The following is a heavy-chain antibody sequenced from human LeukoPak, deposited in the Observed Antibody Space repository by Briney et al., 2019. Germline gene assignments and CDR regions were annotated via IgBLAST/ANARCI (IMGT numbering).Heavy chain of an antibody. Sequence: PSETPSLTRTVSGGSISSGGYYWSWIRQPPGKGLEWIGYIYHSGSTYYNPSLKSRVTISVDRSKNQFSLKLSSVTAADTAVYYCARDPSLRLGELSLYPYWGQGTLVTVSS. V-gene: IGHV4-30-2*01. D-gene: IGHD3-16*02. CDR3: ARDPSLRLGELSLYPY. CDR2: IYHSGST. J-gene: IGHJ4*02. CDR1: GGSISSGGYY.